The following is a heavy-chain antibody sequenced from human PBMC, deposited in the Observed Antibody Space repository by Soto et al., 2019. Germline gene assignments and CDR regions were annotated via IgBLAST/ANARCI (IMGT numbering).Heavy chain of an antibody. CDR1: GVPISSSDYY. D-gene: IGHD3-10*01. V-gene: IGHV4-39*01. CDR2: IYYNGNA. Sequence: SDTLSLTCTVSGVPISSSDYYWVWIRQPPGKGLEWIGNIYYNGNAYYNPSLKSRVSMSVDTSKNQFSLKLVSVTAADTAVYYCARLFVAVVINGWGYWGQGTLVTVSS. J-gene: IGHJ4*02. CDR3: ARLFVAVVINGWGY.